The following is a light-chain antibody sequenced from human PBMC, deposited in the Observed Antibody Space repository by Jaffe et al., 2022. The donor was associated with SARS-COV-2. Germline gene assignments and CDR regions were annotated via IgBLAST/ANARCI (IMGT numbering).Light chain of an antibody. J-gene: IGLJ1*01. Sequence: QSVLTQPPSASGTPGQRVTISCSGSRSNVGNNYVYWYQQFPGAAPKLLIDRDNQRPSGVPDRFSGSKSGTSASLAISGLQSEDEADYYCAAWDDTLNGLYVFGTGTKVTVL. V-gene: IGLV1-44*01. CDR2: RDN. CDR3: AAWDDTLNGLYV. CDR1: RSNVGNNY.